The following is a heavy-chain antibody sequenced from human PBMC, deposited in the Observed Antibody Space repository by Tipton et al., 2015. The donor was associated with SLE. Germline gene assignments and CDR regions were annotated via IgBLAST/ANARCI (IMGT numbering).Heavy chain of an antibody. CDR3: ASQMYRSGRCFDY. D-gene: IGHD6-19*01. V-gene: IGHV4-59*12. CDR2: VYYSGST. Sequence: TLSLTCTVSGGSINRSYWSWIRQPPGKGLEWIGYVYYSGSTNYNPSLKSRVTISVDTSLNQFSLRLTSVTAADTAVYYCASQMYRSGRCFDYWGPGTLVSVSS. CDR1: GGSINRSY. J-gene: IGHJ4*02.